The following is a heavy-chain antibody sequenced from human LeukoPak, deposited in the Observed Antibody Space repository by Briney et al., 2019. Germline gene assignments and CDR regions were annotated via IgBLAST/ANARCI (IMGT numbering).Heavy chain of an antibody. D-gene: IGHD3-10*01. CDR3: ARPRMVRGVISNWFDP. CDR2: IYPGDSDT. V-gene: IGHV5-51*01. Sequence: GGSLKISCKGSGYSFTSYWIGWVRQMPGKGLEWMGIIYPGDSDTRYSPSFQGQVTISADKSISTAYLQWSSLKASDTAMYYCARPRMVRGVISNWFDPWGQGTLVTVSS. CDR1: GYSFTSYW. J-gene: IGHJ5*02.